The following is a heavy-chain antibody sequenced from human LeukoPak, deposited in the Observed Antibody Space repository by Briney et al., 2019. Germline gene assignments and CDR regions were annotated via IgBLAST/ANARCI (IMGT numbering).Heavy chain of an antibody. J-gene: IGHJ4*02. CDR2: ISSSGSII. V-gene: IGHV3-48*03. Sequence: GGSLRLSCAASGFTFSSYEMNWVRQAPGKGLEWVSYISSSGSIIYYTDSVKGRFTISRDNAKRSLYLQMNSLRAEDTAVYYCARAVRGVIRAFDYWGQGTLVAVSS. D-gene: IGHD3-10*01. CDR1: GFTFSSYE. CDR3: ARAVRGVIRAFDY.